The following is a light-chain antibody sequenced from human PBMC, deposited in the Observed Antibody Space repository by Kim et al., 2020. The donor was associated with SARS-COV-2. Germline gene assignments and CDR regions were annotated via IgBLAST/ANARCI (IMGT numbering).Light chain of an antibody. CDR3: QAWDSDTGV. Sequence: VSPGQTASITCSGDKLGDKYASWYQQKPGQSPVVVIYEDKKRPSGIPERFSGSNSGNTATLTISGTQAMDEADYYCQAWDSDTGVFGRGTKLTVL. V-gene: IGLV3-1*01. CDR1: KLGDKY. J-gene: IGLJ3*02. CDR2: EDK.